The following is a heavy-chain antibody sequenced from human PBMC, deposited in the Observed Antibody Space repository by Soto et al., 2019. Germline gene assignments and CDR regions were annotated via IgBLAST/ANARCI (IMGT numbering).Heavy chain of an antibody. CDR1: GFTFSSYG. D-gene: IGHD3-10*01. V-gene: IGHV3-33*01. Sequence: QVQLLESGGGVVQPGRSLRLSCAASGFTFSSYGMHWVRQAPGKGLEWVAVICYDGSNKYYADSVKGRFTISRDHSKNTLYLQMNSLRAEDTAVYYCARELGDGVPRIWGQGTMVTVSS. CDR2: ICYDGSNK. J-gene: IGHJ3*02. CDR3: ARELGDGVPRI.